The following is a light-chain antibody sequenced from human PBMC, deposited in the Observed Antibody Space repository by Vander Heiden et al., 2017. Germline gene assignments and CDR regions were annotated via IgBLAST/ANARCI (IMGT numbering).Light chain of an antibody. Sequence: GASVKLTCTLSSGHSSYAIAWHQQQPEKGPRYLMKLNSDGSHSKGDGIPDRFSGSSSGAERYLTISSLQAEDEADYYCQTWVTGPVFGGGTKLTVL. V-gene: IGLV4-69*01. CDR1: SGHSSYA. CDR3: QTWVTGPV. CDR2: LNSDGSH. J-gene: IGLJ3*02.